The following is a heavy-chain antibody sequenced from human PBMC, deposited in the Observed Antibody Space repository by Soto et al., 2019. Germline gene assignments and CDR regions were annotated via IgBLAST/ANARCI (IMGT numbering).Heavy chain of an antibody. CDR2: IKSKTDGGTT. J-gene: IGHJ4*02. CDR3: TTDDPYYDSSGYYYDGYYFDY. D-gene: IGHD3-22*01. V-gene: IGHV3-15*07. CDR1: GFTFSNAW. Sequence: GGSLRLSCAASGFTFSNAWMNWVRQAPGKGLEWVGRIKSKTDGGTTDYAAPVKGRFTISRDDSKNTLYLQMNSLKTEDTAVYYCTTDDPYYDSSGYYYDGYYFDYWGQGTLVTVSS.